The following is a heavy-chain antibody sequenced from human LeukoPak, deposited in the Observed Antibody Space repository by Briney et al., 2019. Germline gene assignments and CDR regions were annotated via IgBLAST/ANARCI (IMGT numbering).Heavy chain of an antibody. V-gene: IGHV3-21*04. CDR3: ARVLQHRRWLQPEYYFDY. CDR2: ISSSSSYI. J-gene: IGHJ4*02. D-gene: IGHD5-24*01. CDR1: GFTFSSYS. Sequence: GGSLRLSCAASGFTFSSYSMNWVRQAPGKGLEWVSSISSSSSYIYYADSVKGRFTISRDNAKNSLYLQMNSLRAEDTAVYYCARVLQHRRWLQPEYYFDYWGQGTLVTVSS.